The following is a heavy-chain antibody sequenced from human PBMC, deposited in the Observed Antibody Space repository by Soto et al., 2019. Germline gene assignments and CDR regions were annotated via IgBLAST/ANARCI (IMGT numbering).Heavy chain of an antibody. CDR3: ARASDSTWYNWFAP. D-gene: IGHD2-2*01. V-gene: IGHV1-69*01. J-gene: IGHJ5*02. Sequence: QVQLVQSGAEVKKPGSSVKISCKTSGGNFSRNGISWVRQAPGQGLEWMGGIIPIFGTTNYAHKFRGRVTVTADDSTGTVYMVMNSLRSEDTAVYYCARASDSTWYNWFAPWGQGTLVTVSS. CDR1: GGNFSRNG. CDR2: IIPIFGTT.